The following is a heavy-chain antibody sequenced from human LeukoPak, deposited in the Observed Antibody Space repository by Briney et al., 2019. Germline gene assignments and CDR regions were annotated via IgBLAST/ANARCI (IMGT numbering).Heavy chain of an antibody. CDR3: ASTLGATIPLDY. J-gene: IGHJ4*02. D-gene: IGHD1-26*01. CDR2: VYYSGST. V-gene: IGHV4-39*01. CDR1: GGSTSSVSYY. Sequence: PSETLSLTCTVSGGSTSSVSYYWGWIRQPPGKGLEWIGSVYYSGSTYYNPSLKSRVTISVDTSKNQFSLKLSSVTAADTAVYYCASTLGATIPLDYWGQGTLVTVSS.